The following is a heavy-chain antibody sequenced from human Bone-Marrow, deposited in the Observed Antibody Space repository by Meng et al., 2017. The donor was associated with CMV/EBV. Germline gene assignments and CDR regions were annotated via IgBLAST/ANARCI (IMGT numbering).Heavy chain of an antibody. CDR1: GFTFSSYV. CDR2: ISSSSSYI. D-gene: IGHD2-2*01. J-gene: IGHJ5*02. V-gene: IGHV3-21*01. CDR3: ARDGTVVVMSERFRWFDP. Sequence: GGSVRLFCAACGFTFSSYVMSWVRQAPGKGLEWVSSISSSSSYIYYADSVKGRFTISRNNAKNSLYLQMNSLRAEDRAVYYCARDGTVVVMSERFRWFDPWGQGTLVTVSS.